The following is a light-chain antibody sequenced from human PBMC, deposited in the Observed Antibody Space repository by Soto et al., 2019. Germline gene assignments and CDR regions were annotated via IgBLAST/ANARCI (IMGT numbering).Light chain of an antibody. CDR2: DNN. J-gene: IGLJ1*01. CDR3: GTCDSSLSDYV. V-gene: IGLV1-51*01. Sequence: QSVLTQPHSVSAAPGQKVTISCSGSSSNIGNNYVSWYQQLPGTAPKLLIYDNNKRPSGIPDRFSGSKSGTSATLGITGLQTGDEADYYCGTCDSSLSDYVFGTGTKLTVL. CDR1: SSNIGNNY.